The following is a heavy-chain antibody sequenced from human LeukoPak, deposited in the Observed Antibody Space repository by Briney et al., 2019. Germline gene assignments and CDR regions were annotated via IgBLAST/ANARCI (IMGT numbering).Heavy chain of an antibody. CDR3: ARDDPLWGTSGDY. CDR2: ISSSSTYI. D-gene: IGHD7-27*01. Sequence: GGSLRLSCAASGFTFSSYSMNWGRQAPGKGLEWVSFISSSSTYIYYADSLKGRFTISRDNAKNSLYLQMNSLRAEDTAVYYCARDDPLWGTSGDYWGQGTLVTVSS. V-gene: IGHV3-21*01. CDR1: GFTFSSYS. J-gene: IGHJ4*02.